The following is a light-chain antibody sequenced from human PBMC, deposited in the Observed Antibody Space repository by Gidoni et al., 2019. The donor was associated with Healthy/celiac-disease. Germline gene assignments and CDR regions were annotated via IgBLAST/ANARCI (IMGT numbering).Light chain of an antibody. CDR1: QGISNY. J-gene: IGKJ4*01. V-gene: IGKV1-27*01. CDR3: QKYNSAHLT. Sequence: DIQVTQSPSSLSASVGDRVNITCRASQGISNYLAWYQQKPGKVPKLLIYAASTLQSGVPSRFSGSGSGTDFTLTISSLQPEDVATYYCQKYNSAHLTFGGGTKVEIK. CDR2: AAS.